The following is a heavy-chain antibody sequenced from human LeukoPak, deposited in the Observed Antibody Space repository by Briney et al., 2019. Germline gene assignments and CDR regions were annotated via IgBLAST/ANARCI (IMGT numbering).Heavy chain of an antibody. CDR2: ISTSGST. D-gene: IGHD3-9*01. CDR3: ARDLTFDILTGYYISPFDC. Sequence: PSGTLSLTCTVSGGSISGYYWSWIRQPAGKGLEWIGHISTSGSTNYNPSLKSRVTMSVDTSKNQFSLKLTSVTAADTAVYYCARDLTFDILTGYYISPFDCWGQGTLVTVSS. V-gene: IGHV4-4*07. CDR1: GGSISGYY. J-gene: IGHJ4*02.